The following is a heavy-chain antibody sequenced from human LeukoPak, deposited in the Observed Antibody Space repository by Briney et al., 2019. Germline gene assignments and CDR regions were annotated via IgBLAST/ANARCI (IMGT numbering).Heavy chain of an antibody. J-gene: IGHJ6*02. Sequence: GGSLRLSCAASGFTFDDYGMSWVRQAPGKGLEWVSGINWNGSSTGYADSVKGRFTISRDNAKNSLYLQMNSLRAEDTALYHCARSSIFWYSGMDVWGQGTTVTVSS. CDR2: INWNGSST. CDR1: GFTFDDYG. D-gene: IGHD3-9*01. V-gene: IGHV3-20*01. CDR3: ARSSIFWYSGMDV.